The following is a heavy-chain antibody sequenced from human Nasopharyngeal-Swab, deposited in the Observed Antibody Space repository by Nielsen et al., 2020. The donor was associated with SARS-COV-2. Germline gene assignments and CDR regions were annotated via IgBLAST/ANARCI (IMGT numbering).Heavy chain of an antibody. CDR2: IKQDGSVT. J-gene: IGHJ6*02. D-gene: IGHD3-9*01. Sequence: GESLKISCAASGFTFSNAWMSWVRQAPGKGLEWVANIKQDGSVTYYVDSVKGRFTISRDNAENSLYLQMNSLRAEDTAVYYCARDQVPHVLLYFGHMDVWGQGTTVTVSS. CDR1: GFTFSNAW. V-gene: IGHV3-7*01. CDR3: ARDQVPHVLLYFGHMDV.